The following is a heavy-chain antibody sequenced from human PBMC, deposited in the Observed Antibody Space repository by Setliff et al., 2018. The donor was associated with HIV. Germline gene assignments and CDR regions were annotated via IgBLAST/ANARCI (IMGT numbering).Heavy chain of an antibody. D-gene: IGHD3-22*01. CDR2: IVVGSGNT. Sequence: SVKVSCKASRFTFTSAAVQWVRQARGQRPEWIGWIVVGSGNTKYAQRFQERVTITRDMSTRTAYMELSSLRSEDTAVYYGAVDLGDYYYDTTADYYGGGLGYWGQGTPVTVSS. CDR1: RFTFTSAA. CDR3: AVDLGDYYYDTTADYYGGGLGY. V-gene: IGHV1-58*01. J-gene: IGHJ4*02.